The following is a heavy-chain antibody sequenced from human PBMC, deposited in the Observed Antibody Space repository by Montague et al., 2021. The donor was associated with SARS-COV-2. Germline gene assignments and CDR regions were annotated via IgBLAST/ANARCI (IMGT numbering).Heavy chain of an antibody. D-gene: IGHD3-9*01. J-gene: IGHJ6*02. Sequence: SLRLSCAASGFTSSSYWMSWVRQAPGKGLEWVANIKQDGSEKYYVDSVKGRFTISRDNAKNSLYLQMNSLRAEDTAVYYCAREAINYDILTGYQTKYYYYYGMDVWGQGTTVTVSS. CDR1: GFTSSSYW. CDR2: IKQDGSEK. CDR3: AREAINYDILTGYQTKYYYYYGMDV. V-gene: IGHV3-7*01.